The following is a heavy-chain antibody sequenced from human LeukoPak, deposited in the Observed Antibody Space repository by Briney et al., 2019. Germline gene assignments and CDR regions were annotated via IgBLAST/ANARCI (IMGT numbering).Heavy chain of an antibody. J-gene: IGHJ4*02. V-gene: IGHV6-1*01. Sequence: SQSLSLTCVLSGDSVSSNSAAWNWIRLSPSRGLEWLGRTYYRSKWNNDYAISVKSRITINPDTSKNQFSLQVNSVTPEDSAVYYCARGRGELIDYWGQGTLVTVSS. CDR1: GDSVSSNSAA. CDR3: ARGRGELIDY. CDR2: TYYRSKWNN. D-gene: IGHD1-26*01.